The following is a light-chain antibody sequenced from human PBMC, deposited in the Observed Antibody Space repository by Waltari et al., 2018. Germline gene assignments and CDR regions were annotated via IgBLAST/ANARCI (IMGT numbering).Light chain of an antibody. CDR3: VAWDDTLRGRV. V-gene: IGLV1-47*01. J-gene: IGLJ3*02. CDR2: NND. Sequence: QSVVTQPPSASGTAGQQVTISCSGRTSNIGGNYGYGYQQLQGAAPKLLIYNNDQRPSGVPDRVSAAKSGTSASLAISGLRSEDEADYYCVAWDDTLRGRVFGGGTKLTVL. CDR1: TSNIGGNY.